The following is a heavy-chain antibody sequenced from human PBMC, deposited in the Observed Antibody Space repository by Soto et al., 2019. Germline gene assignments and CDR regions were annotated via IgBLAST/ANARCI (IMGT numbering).Heavy chain of an antibody. CDR2: IIPIFGTA. Sequence: QVQLVQSGAEVKKPGSSVKVSCKASGGTFSSYAISWVRQAPGQGLEWMGGIIPIFGTANYAQKFQGRVTINADESTSPAYMVLSSLRSEDTAVYYCAPNKLGSGSFALGAWGQGTLVNVSS. CDR1: GGTFSSYA. J-gene: IGHJ5*02. D-gene: IGHD3-10*01. CDR3: APNKLGSGSFALGA. V-gene: IGHV1-69*12.